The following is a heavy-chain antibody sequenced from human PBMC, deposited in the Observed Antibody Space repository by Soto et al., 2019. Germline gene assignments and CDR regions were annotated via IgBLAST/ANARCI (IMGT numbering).Heavy chain of an antibody. Sequence: NPSETLSLTCTVSGGSISSGGYYWSWIRQHPGKGLEWIGYIYYSGSTYYNPSLKSRVTISVDTSKNQFSLKLSSVTAADTAVYYCARGSTYYDFWSGYSYYFDYWGQGTLVTVSS. D-gene: IGHD3-3*01. CDR3: ARGSTYYDFWSGYSYYFDY. CDR2: IYYSGST. V-gene: IGHV4-31*03. J-gene: IGHJ4*02. CDR1: GGSISSGGYY.